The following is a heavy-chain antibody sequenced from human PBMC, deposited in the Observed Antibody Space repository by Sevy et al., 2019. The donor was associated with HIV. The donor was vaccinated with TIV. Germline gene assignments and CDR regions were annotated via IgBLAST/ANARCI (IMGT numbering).Heavy chain of an antibody. CDR3: VRGTTFYDFWTGGDY. D-gene: IGHD3-3*01. CDR1: GYTFTNYA. CDR2: ISGFNGDT. V-gene: IGHV1-18*01. Sequence: APVKVSCKASGYTFTNYAISWVRQAPGQGLEWMGWISGFNGDTKNAEKFQGRFTMTTDTSTKTAYMDLRSLRSDDTAVYYCVRGTTFYDFWTGGDYWGQGTLVTVSS. J-gene: IGHJ4*02.